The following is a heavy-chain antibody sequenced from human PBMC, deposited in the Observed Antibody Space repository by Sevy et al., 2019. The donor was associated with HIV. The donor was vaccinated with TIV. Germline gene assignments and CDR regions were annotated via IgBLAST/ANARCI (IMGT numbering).Heavy chain of an antibody. V-gene: IGHV1-18*04. CDR3: ARASTIFGNGYYYYGMDV. D-gene: IGHD3-3*01. J-gene: IGHJ6*02. CDR1: GYTFTTFY. CDR2: ISAYNGNT. Sequence: ASVKVSCKTSGYTFTTFYVHWVRQAPGQGLEWMGWISAYNGNTNYAQKLQGRVTMTTDTSTSTAYMELRSLRSDDTAVYYCARASTIFGNGYYYYGMDVWGQGTTVTVSS.